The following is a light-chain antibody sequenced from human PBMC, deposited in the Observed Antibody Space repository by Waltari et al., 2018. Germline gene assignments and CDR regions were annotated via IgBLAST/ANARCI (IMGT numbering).Light chain of an antibody. Sequence: DIQMTQSPSTLSASAGDRVTISCRASQSVGTWLAWYQQKPGKAPKLLIYMASSLDSGVPSRFSGSGSGTDFTLTISSLQPDDFATYSCQQYSSFSTFGQGTKV. CDR1: QSVGTW. CDR2: MAS. J-gene: IGKJ2*01. V-gene: IGKV1-5*03. CDR3: QQYSSFST.